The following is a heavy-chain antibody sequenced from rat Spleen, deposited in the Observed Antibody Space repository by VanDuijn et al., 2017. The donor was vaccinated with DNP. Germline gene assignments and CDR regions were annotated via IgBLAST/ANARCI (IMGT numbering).Heavy chain of an antibody. D-gene: IGHD4-3*01. Sequence: EVQLVESGGGLAQPGRSLNLSCAVSGFTFSDYNMAWVRQAPKRGLEWVTTISYDGSATYYRDSVKGRFTISRDNAKSTLYLQMNSLRSEDMATYYCVRWNSGHFDYWGQGVMVTVSS. J-gene: IGHJ2*01. CDR1: GFTFSDYN. CDR3: VRWNSGHFDY. V-gene: IGHV5-7*01. CDR2: ISYDGSAT.